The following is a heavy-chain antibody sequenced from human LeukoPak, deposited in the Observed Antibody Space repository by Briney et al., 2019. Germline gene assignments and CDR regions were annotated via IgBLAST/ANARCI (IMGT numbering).Heavy chain of an antibody. D-gene: IGHD1-26*01. V-gene: IGHV4-39*01. CDR1: GGSISSSSYY. CDR3: ARPISSGSYSFDLGY. Sequence: SETLSLTCTVSGGSISSSSYYWGWIRQPPGKGLEWIGSIYYSGSTYYNPSLRSRVTISVDTSKNQFSLKLSSVTAADTAVYYCARPISSGSYSFDLGYWGQGTLVTVSS. J-gene: IGHJ4*02. CDR2: IYYSGST.